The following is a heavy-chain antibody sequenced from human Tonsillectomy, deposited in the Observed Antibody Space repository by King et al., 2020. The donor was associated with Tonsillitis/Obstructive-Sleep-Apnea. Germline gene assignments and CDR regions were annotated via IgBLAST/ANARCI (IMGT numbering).Heavy chain of an antibody. J-gene: IGHJ4*02. D-gene: IGHD2-15*01. CDR2: ISSSGSYI. Sequence: VQLVESGGGLVKPGGSLRLSCAASGFTFSSYSMNWVRQAPGKGLEWVSSISSSGSYIHYADSVKGRFTISSDNAKNSRYLQMNSLRADDTAVYYCARDPTVVVVAATPYFDYWGQGTLVTVSS. CDR3: ARDPTVVVVAATPYFDY. V-gene: IGHV3-21*01. CDR1: GFTFSSYS.